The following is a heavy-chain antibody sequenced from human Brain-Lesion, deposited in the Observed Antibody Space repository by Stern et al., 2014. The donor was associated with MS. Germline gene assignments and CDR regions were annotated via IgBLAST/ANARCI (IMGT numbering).Heavy chain of an antibody. Sequence: VHLVESGAEVKKPGASVKVSCKVSGYTLTELSMHWVRQAPRKGLEWMGGFDPEDGETIYAQKFQGRVTMTEDTSTDTAYMELSSLRSKDTAVYYCATLSPGAGGNYYRHFDYWGQGTLVTVSS. CDR3: ATLSPGAGGNYYRHFDY. D-gene: IGHD1-26*01. J-gene: IGHJ4*02. V-gene: IGHV1-24*01. CDR2: FDPEDGET. CDR1: GYTLTELS.